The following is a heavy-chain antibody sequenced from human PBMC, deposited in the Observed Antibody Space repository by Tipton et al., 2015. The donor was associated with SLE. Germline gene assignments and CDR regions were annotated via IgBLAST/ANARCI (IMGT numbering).Heavy chain of an antibody. CDR2: INPRGGST. CDR3: ARVAGSEWELLFFYGMDV. D-gene: IGHD1-26*01. J-gene: IGHJ6*02. CDR1: GYAFTNYY. V-gene: IGHV1-46*01. Sequence: QLVQSGPEVKKPGASVKVSCKASGYAFTNYYVHWVRQAPGQGLEWMGIINPRGGSTSYAQKFQGRVTMTRDTSTSMVYMELRSLRSEDTAVYYCARVAGSEWELLFFYGMDVCGRGTTVTVSS.